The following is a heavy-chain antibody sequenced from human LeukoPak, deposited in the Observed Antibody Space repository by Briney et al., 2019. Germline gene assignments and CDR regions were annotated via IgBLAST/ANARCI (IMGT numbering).Heavy chain of an antibody. J-gene: IGHJ4*02. CDR1: ECTFTSYY. CDR2: IYYSGST. D-gene: IGHD5-24*01. CDR3: SRARDGYTALWLD. V-gene: IGHV4-59*01. Sequence: SETLSLTCTVSECTFTSYYMSWIRQPPGKGLEWIGYIYYSGSTNYNPSLKSRVTISIDTSKKQLSLKLMSVTAADTAVYFCSRARDGYTALWLDWGQGTLVTVSS.